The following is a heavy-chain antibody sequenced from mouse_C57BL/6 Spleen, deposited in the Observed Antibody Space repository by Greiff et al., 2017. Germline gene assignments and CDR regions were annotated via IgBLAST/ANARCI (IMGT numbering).Heavy chain of an antibody. Sequence: VKLMESGAELVKPGASVKLSCKASGYTFTEYSIHWVKQRSGQGLEWIGWFYPGSGSIKYNEKFKDKATLTADKSSSTDYMELSRLTSEDSAVYFCARHEVEGGFDYWGQGTTLTGSS. CDR2: FYPGSGSI. CDR3: ARHEVEGGFDY. V-gene: IGHV1-62-2*01. J-gene: IGHJ2*01. D-gene: IGHD3-3*01. CDR1: GYTFTEYS.